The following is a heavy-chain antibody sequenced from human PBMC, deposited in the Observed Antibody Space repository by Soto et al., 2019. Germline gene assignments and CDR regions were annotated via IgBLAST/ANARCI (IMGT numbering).Heavy chain of an antibody. CDR2: ISYDGSNK. CDR3: ASLGSTIFGVVIPPRADDAFDI. D-gene: IGHD3-3*01. Sequence: GGSLRLSCAASGFTFSSYGMHWVRQAPGKGLEWVAVISYDGSNKYYADSVKGRFTISRDNSKNTLYLQMNSLRAEDTAVYYCASLGSTIFGVVIPPRADDAFDIWGQGTMVTVSS. V-gene: IGHV3-30*03. CDR1: GFTFSSYG. J-gene: IGHJ3*02.